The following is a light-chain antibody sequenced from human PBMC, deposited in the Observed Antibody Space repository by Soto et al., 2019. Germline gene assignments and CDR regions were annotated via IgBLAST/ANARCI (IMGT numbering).Light chain of an antibody. J-gene: IGLJ1*01. CDR1: SSDVGGYNY. CDR2: DVS. V-gene: IGLV2-14*01. Sequence: QSVLTQPASVSGSPGQSITISCTGTSSDVGGYNYVSWYQQHPGKAPKLMIYDVSNRPSGVSNRFSGSKPGNTASLTISGLQAEDEADYYCSSYTSSSPYVFGTGTKLTV. CDR3: SSYTSSSPYV.